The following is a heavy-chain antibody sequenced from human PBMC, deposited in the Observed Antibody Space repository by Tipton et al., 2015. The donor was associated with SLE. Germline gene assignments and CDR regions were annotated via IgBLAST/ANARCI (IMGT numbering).Heavy chain of an antibody. CDR3: ARTLGIRRFQFDS. CDR2: IDYSGNT. Sequence: TLSLTCTVSGGSIRSGYFWGWLRQHPEKGLAWIGYIDYSGNTYYNPSLKSRPTISMDTSKNQFSLDLRSVTAADTALYYCARTLGIRRFQFDSWGQGTLVTVSS. V-gene: IGHV4-31*03. D-gene: IGHD7-27*01. J-gene: IGHJ4*02. CDR1: GGSIRSGYF.